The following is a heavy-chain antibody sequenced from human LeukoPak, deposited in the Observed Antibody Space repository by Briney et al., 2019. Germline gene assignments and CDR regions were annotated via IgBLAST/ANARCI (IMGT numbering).Heavy chain of an antibody. Sequence: PGGSLRLSCAASGFTFSSYSMNWVRQAPGKGLEWVSSISSSSSYIYYADSVKGRFTISRDNAENSLYLQMNSLRAEDTAVYYCARVRDYGVNWLFDYWGQGTLVTVSS. J-gene: IGHJ4*02. V-gene: IGHV3-21*01. CDR1: GFTFSSYS. D-gene: IGHD4-23*01. CDR2: ISSSSSYI. CDR3: ARVRDYGVNWLFDY.